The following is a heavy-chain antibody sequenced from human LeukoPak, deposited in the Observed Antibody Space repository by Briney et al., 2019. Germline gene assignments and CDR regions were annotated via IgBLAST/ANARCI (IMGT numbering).Heavy chain of an antibody. D-gene: IGHD5-24*01. Sequence: PSETLSLTCAVSGYSISSGYYWGWIRQPPGKGLEWIASIYHSGSTYYNPSLKSRVTISVDTSKNQFSLKLSSVTAADTAVYYCARSPERWLQLLIDYWGQGTLVTVSS. V-gene: IGHV4-38-2*01. CDR1: GYSISSGYY. CDR2: IYHSGST. J-gene: IGHJ4*02. CDR3: ARSPERWLQLLIDY.